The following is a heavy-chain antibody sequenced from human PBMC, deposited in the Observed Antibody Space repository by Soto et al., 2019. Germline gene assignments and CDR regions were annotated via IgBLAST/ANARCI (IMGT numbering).Heavy chain of an antibody. CDR3: AKAQYDFWSGYYL. CDR2: IYPGDSDT. Sequence: PGESLKISCKGSGYSFTSYWIGWVRQMPGKGPEWMGIIYPGDSDTRYSPSFQGQVTISADKSISTAYLQWSSLKASDTAMYYCAKAQYDFWSGYYLWGQGTLVTVSS. CDR1: GYSFTSYW. J-gene: IGHJ5*02. D-gene: IGHD3-3*01. V-gene: IGHV5-51*01.